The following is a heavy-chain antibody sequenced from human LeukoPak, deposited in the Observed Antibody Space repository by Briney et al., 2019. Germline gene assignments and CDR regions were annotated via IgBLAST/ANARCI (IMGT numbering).Heavy chain of an antibody. CDR3: ARGYYVDSAGFFED. CDR1: GDSITSGAYF. Sequence: PSQTLSLTCTVSGDSITSGAYFWIWIPQQPGKGLEAIRNQYYTRNSNFNPSLDRRVTILLDTSKTQFSLRLSPVTAAATAVYCGARGYYVDSAGFFEDWGQGSLVTV. V-gene: IGHV4-31*03. J-gene: IGHJ4*02. CDR2: QYYTRNS. D-gene: IGHD3-16*01.